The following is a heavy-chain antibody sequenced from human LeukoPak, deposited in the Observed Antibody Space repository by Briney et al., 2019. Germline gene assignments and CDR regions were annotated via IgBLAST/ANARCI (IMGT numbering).Heavy chain of an antibody. D-gene: IGHD3-3*01. CDR3: AREVEWLSFNWFDP. CDR1: GGSISSYY. CDR2: IYTSGST. V-gene: IGHV4-4*07. Sequence: PSETLSLTCTVSGGSISSYYWSWIRQPAGKGLEWIGRIYTSGSTNYNPSLKSRVTMSVDTSKNQFSLKLSSVTAADTAVYYCAREVEWLSFNWFDPWGQGTLVTVSS. J-gene: IGHJ5*02.